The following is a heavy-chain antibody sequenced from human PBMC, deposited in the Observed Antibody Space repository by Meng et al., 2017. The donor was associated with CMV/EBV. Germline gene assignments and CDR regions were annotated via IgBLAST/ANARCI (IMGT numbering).Heavy chain of an antibody. Sequence: RLLLVESASGLVKPSDPLPLTCTFSGGSISSSSYYWGWIRQPPGKGLEWIGSIHYSGSTYYNPSLKSRVTISVDTSKNQFSLKLSSVTAADTAVYYCASLAGDYWGQGTLVTVSS. CDR3: ASLAGDY. J-gene: IGHJ4*02. CDR1: GGSISSSSYY. V-gene: IGHV4-39*06. CDR2: IHYSGST. D-gene: IGHD3-10*01.